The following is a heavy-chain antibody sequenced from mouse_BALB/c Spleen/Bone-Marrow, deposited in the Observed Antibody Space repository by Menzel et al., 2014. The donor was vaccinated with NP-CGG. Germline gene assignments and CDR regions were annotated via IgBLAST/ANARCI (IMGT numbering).Heavy chain of an antibody. D-gene: IGHD1-1*01. J-gene: IGHJ3*01. CDR3: ASSYYGSSQFAY. Sequence: QVQLKQSGPGLVAPSQSLSITCTVSGFSLTSYGVHWVRQPPGKGLEWLGVIWAGGSIIYNSALMSRLSISKDNSKSXVFLKMNSLQTDDTAMYYCASSYYGSSQFAYWGQGTLVTVSA. CDR2: IWAGGSI. V-gene: IGHV2-9*02. CDR1: GFSLTSYG.